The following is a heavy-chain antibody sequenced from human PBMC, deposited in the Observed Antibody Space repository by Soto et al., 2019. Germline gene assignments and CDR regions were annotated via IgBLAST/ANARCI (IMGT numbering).Heavy chain of an antibody. D-gene: IGHD6-19*01. V-gene: IGHV3-73*01. J-gene: IGHJ4*02. CDR2: ISSKTNTYAT. CDR1: GFTFSGST. CDR3: TRQHLDVPVASAIDY. Sequence: GGSLRLSCAASGFTFSGSTIHWVRQTSGKGLEWVGRISSKTNTYATAYAASVKGRFTISRDDSKNTAYLQMNSLKTEDTAVYYCTRQHLDVPVASAIDYWGQGTLVTVSS.